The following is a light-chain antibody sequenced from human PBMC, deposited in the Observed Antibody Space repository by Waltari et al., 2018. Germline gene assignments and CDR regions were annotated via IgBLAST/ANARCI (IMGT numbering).Light chain of an antibody. CDR1: SSNIGAGFD. CDR3: AAWDDSLNGVV. CDR2: GNT. Sequence: QSVLTQPPSVSGAPGQRVTISCTGSSSNIGAGFDVPWYQQLPRTAPKLLIYGNTNRPSGVPDRFSGSKSGTSASLAISGLQSEDEADYYCAAWDDSLNGVVFGGGTKLTVL. J-gene: IGLJ2*01. V-gene: IGLV1-40*01.